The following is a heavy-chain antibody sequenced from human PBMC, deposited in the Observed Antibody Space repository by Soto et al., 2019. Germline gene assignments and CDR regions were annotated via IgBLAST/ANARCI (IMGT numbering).Heavy chain of an antibody. CDR1: GDSVSSNSAA. CDR2: TYYRSKWYN. CDR3: ASSHRTYYDFWSGYYAFDY. J-gene: IGHJ4*02. Sequence: QNLSLTCAISGDSVSSNSAAWNWIRQSPSRGLEWLGRTYYRSKWYNDYAVSVKSRITINPDTSKNQFSLQLNSVTPEDTAVYYCASSHRTYYDFWSGYYAFDYWGQGTLVTAPQ. D-gene: IGHD3-3*01. V-gene: IGHV6-1*01.